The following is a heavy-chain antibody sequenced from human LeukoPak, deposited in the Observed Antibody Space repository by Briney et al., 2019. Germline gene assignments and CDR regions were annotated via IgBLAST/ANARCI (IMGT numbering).Heavy chain of an antibody. V-gene: IGHV3-30*03. CDR2: LSYGGTNK. Sequence: PGGSLRLSCAASGFTFSSYSMNWFRQAPGKGLEWVAVLSYGGTNKYYADSVKGRFTISRDNSKNTMFLQMNSLRAEDTAVYHCARDRSGYANDAFDFWGQGTMVTVSS. CDR1: GFTFSSYS. D-gene: IGHD3-3*01. CDR3: ARDRSGYANDAFDF. J-gene: IGHJ3*01.